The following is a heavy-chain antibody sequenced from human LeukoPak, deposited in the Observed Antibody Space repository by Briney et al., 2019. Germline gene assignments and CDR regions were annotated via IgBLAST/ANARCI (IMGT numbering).Heavy chain of an antibody. V-gene: IGHV3-23*01. CDR3: ANLLSTNSGSGSPFEN. D-gene: IGHD3-10*01. J-gene: IGHJ4*02. Sequence: GGSLRLSCAASGFTVSSNYMSWVRQAPGKGLEWVSAISGRGVSTYYADSVKGRFTISRDNSRNTLFLQMNSLRAEDTAVYYCANLLSTNSGSGSPFENWGQGTLVTVSS. CDR2: ISGRGVST. CDR1: GFTVSSNY.